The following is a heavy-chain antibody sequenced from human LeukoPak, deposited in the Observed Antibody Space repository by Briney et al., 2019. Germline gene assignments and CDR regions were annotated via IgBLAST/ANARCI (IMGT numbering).Heavy chain of an antibody. V-gene: IGHV3-21*01. CDR1: GFIFSSYS. CDR2: ISSGSSYI. Sequence: PGGSLRLSCAASGFIFSSYSMNWVRQAPGKGLEWVSSISSGSSYIYYADSAKGRFTISRDNAKNSLYLQMNGLSAEDTAVYYCAYTSGYDFSSYYYYYMDVWGKGTTVTVSS. D-gene: IGHD5-12*01. J-gene: IGHJ6*03. CDR3: AYTSGYDFSSYYYYYMDV.